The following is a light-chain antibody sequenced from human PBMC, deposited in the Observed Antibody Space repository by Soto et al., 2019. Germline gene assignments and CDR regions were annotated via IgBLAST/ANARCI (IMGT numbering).Light chain of an antibody. CDR1: QGISSY. Sequence: AIRMTQSPSSLSASTGDRVTITCRASQGISSYLAWYQQKPGKAPKLLIYAASTLQSGVPSRFSGSGSGIEFTLTIDSLQPDDFATYYCQQYNSYSWTFGQGTKVDI. CDR2: AAS. V-gene: IGKV1-8*01. CDR3: QQYNSYSWT. J-gene: IGKJ1*01.